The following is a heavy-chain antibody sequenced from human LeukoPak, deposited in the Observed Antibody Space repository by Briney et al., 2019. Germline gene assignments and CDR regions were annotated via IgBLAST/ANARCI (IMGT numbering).Heavy chain of an antibody. J-gene: IGHJ4*02. D-gene: IGHD6-25*01. CDR2: IYYSGRT. Sequence: PSETLSLTRTVSGGSINSSSYYWCWIRQPPGKGLEWIGSIYYSGRTIYNPSLRSRVTISVDTSKNQFSLNLSSVTAADTAVYYCARSQDVIAATDYWGQGTLVTVSS. V-gene: IGHV4-39*01. CDR1: GGSINSSSYY. CDR3: ARSQDVIAATDY.